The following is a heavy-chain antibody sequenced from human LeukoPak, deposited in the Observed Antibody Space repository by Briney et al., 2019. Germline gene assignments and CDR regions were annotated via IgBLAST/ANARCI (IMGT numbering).Heavy chain of an antibody. D-gene: IGHD3-22*01. J-gene: IGHJ4*02. Sequence: PGGSLRLSCAASGFTFSSYSMNWVRQAPGKGLEWVSYISSSSSTIYYADSVKGRFTISRDNAKNSLYLQMNSLRAEDTAVYYCARGAIVGYYYDSSGFYYWGQGTLVTVSS. V-gene: IGHV3-48*04. CDR2: ISSSSSTI. CDR1: GFTFSSYS. CDR3: ARGAIVGYYYDSSGFYY.